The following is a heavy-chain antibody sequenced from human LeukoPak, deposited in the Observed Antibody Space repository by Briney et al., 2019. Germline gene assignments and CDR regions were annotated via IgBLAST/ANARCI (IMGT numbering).Heavy chain of an antibody. Sequence: PGGSLRLSCAVSGFTFRTYGMHWVRQAPGKGLEWVTFIRYDESNKYYADSVKGRFTISRDNSKNTLYLQMNSLRAEDTAVYYCAKRGGANGFDYWGQGTLVTVSS. D-gene: IGHD1-26*01. CDR2: IRYDESNK. CDR1: GFTFRTYG. J-gene: IGHJ4*02. V-gene: IGHV3-30*02. CDR3: AKRGGANGFDY.